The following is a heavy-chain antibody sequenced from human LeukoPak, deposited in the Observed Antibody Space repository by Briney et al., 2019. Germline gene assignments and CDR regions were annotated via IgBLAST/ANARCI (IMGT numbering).Heavy chain of an antibody. CDR2: ISAYNGNT. J-gene: IGHJ4*02. CDR3: ARDQLVQLWSQGPPFCDY. Sequence: ASVTVSCKASGYTFTSYGISWVRQAPGQGLEWMGWISAYNGNTNYAQKLQGRVTMTTDTSTSTAYMELRSLRSDDTAVYYCARDQLVQLWSQGPPFCDYWGQGTLVTVSS. CDR1: GYTFTSYG. D-gene: IGHD5-18*01. V-gene: IGHV1-18*01.